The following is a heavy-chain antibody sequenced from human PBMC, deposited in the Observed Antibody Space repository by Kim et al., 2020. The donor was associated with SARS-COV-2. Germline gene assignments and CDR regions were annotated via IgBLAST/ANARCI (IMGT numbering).Heavy chain of an antibody. CDR3: YRGGTYNCENDYGMDL. D-gene: IGHD1-20*01. J-gene: IGHJ6*01. CDR2: ISSTGGSS. V-gene: IGHV3-23*01. CDR1: GFAFSSYA. Sequence: GGSLRLSCEASGFAFSSYAMNWVRQVPGKGLEWVAGISSTGGSSYSADSVKGRYTISRDNSLDTLYLQLDSLRVDDTAVLYCYRGGTYNCENDYGMDLWGEGTTVTVSS.